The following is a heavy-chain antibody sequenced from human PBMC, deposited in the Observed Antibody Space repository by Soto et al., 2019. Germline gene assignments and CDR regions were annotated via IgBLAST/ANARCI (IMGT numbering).Heavy chain of an antibody. Sequence: GESLKISCKGSGYSFTSYWISWVRQMPGKGLEWMGRIDPSDSYTNYSPSFQGHVTISADKSISTAYLQWSSLKASDTAMYYCASPSTYYYGSGSPYYYGMDVWGQGTTVTVSS. J-gene: IGHJ6*02. D-gene: IGHD3-10*01. CDR2: IDPSDSYT. CDR3: ASPSTYYYGSGSPYYYGMDV. CDR1: GYSFTSYW. V-gene: IGHV5-10-1*01.